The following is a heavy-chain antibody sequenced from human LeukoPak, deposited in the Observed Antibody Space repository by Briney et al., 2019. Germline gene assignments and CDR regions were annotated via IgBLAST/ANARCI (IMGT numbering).Heavy chain of an antibody. D-gene: IGHD3-9*01. V-gene: IGHV3-64D*06. Sequence: GGSLRLSCSASGFIFSSYAMHWVRQAPGQGLEHVSAISTNGDYTYYAHSVEGRLTISRDNSKNTLYLQMSSLRTEDTAVYYCTTVGLYNILTGYYHDSFDMWGQGTMVTVSS. CDR2: ISTNGDYT. CDR1: GFIFSSYA. J-gene: IGHJ3*02. CDR3: TTVGLYNILTGYYHDSFDM.